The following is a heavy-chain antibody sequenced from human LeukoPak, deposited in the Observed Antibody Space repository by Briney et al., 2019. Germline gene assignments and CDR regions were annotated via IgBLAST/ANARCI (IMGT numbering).Heavy chain of an antibody. D-gene: IGHD3-22*01. CDR3: AREGYYDSSGPPEGTFDC. CDR2: IKQDGSEK. Sequence: GGSLRLSCAASGFTFSSYWMSWVRQAPGKGLEWVANIKQDGSEKYYVDSVKGRFTISRDNAKNSLYLQMNSLRAEDTAVYYCAREGYYDSSGPPEGTFDCWGQGTLVTVSS. CDR1: GFTFSSYW. V-gene: IGHV3-7*01. J-gene: IGHJ4*02.